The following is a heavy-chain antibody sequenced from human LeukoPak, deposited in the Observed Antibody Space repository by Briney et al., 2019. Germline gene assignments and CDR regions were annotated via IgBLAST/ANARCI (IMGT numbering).Heavy chain of an antibody. V-gene: IGHV3-73*01. CDR3: TRHDERSFYRYFDWLLYPDYYYYMDV. CDR2: IRSKANSYAT. CDR1: GFTFSGSA. Sequence: AGGSLRLSCAASGFTFSGSAMHWVRQASGKGLEWVGRIRSKANSYATAYAASVKGRFTISRDDSKNTAYLQMNSLKTEDTAVYYCTRHDERSFYRYFDWLLYPDYYYYMDVWGKGTTVTISS. D-gene: IGHD3-9*01. J-gene: IGHJ6*03.